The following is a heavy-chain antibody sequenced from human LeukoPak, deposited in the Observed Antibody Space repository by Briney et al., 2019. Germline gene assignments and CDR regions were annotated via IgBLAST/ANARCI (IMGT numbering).Heavy chain of an antibody. Sequence: GGSLRLSCAASGFTFSDYYMSWIRQAPGKGLEWVSYISSSGSTIYYADSVKGRFTISRDNAKNSLYLQMNSLRAEDTAVYYCARDGTDYGRNIYYYYMDVCGKGTTVTVSS. CDR3: ARDGTDYGRNIYYYYMDV. J-gene: IGHJ6*03. D-gene: IGHD4-17*01. CDR1: GFTFSDYY. V-gene: IGHV3-11*01. CDR2: ISSSGSTI.